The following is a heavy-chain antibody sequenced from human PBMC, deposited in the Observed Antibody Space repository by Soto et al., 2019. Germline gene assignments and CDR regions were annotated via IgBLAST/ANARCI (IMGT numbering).Heavy chain of an antibody. CDR1: GGSFSAYH. J-gene: IGHJ4*02. CDR3: ARQRTSVVTQAYFDV. Sequence: SETLSLTXAVYGGSFSAYHWSWTRQPPGKGLEWIGSIYYSGSTYNNPSLRSRVSMSIDTSKDQFSLKLKSVTAADTALYFCARQRTSVVTQAYFDVWGPGSLVTVSS. CDR2: IYYSGST. V-gene: IGHV4-59*04. D-gene: IGHD2-21*02.